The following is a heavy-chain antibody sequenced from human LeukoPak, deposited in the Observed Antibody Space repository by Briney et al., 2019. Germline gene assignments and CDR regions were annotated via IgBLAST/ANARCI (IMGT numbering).Heavy chain of an antibody. J-gene: IGHJ4*02. Sequence: PGRSLRLSCAASGFTFGSYGTHWVRQAPGKGLEWVAVISYDGSNKYYADSVKGRFTISRDNSKNTLYLQMNSLRAEDTAVYYCAKGSSGTWGQGTLVTVSS. D-gene: IGHD1-1*01. V-gene: IGHV3-30*18. CDR3: AKGSSGT. CDR1: GFTFGSYG. CDR2: ISYDGSNK.